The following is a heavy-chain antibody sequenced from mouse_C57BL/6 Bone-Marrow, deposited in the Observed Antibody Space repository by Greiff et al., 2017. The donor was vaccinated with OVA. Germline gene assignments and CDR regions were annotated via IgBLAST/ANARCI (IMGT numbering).Heavy chain of an antibody. D-gene: IGHD1-1*01. J-gene: IGHJ3*01. V-gene: IGHV5-12*01. CDR1: GFTFSDYY. Sequence: DVQLVESGGGLVQPGGSLKLSCAASGFTFSDYYMYWVRQTPEKRLEWVAYISNGGGSTYYPDTVKGRFTISRDNAKNTLYLQMSRLKSEDTAMYYCARHGYYGSSYAWFAYWGQGTLVTVSA. CDR3: ARHGYYGSSYAWFAY. CDR2: ISNGGGST.